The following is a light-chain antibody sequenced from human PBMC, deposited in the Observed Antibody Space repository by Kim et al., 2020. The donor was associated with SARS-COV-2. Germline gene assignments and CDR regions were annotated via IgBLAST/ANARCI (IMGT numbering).Light chain of an antibody. Sequence: QSALTQPPSASGSPGQSVTISCTGTSSDVGGYNYVSWYQHHPGKTPKLMIYEVSKRPSGVPDLFSGSRSANTASLTVSGLQAEDEADYYCSSYAGSDNWVFGGGTKLTVL. CDR3: SSYAGSDNWV. CDR2: EVS. J-gene: IGLJ3*02. V-gene: IGLV2-8*01. CDR1: SSDVGGYNY.